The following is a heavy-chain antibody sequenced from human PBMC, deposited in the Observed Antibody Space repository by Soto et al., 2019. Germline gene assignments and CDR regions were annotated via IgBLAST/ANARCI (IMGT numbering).Heavy chain of an antibody. J-gene: IGHJ6*02. CDR1: GGSFSGYY. CDR3: ARGRYYDSSGYYYHYYYYYGMDV. Sequence: SETLSLTCAVYGGSFSGYYWSWIRQPPGKGLEWITEINHSGSTNYNPSLKTRVTISVDTSKNQFSLKLSSVTAADTAVYYCARGRYYDSSGYYYHYYYYYGMDVWGQGTTVTLSS. V-gene: IGHV4-34*01. CDR2: INHSGST. D-gene: IGHD3-22*01.